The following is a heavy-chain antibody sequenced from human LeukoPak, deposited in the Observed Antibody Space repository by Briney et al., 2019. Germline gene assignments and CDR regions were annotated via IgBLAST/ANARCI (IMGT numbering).Heavy chain of an antibody. CDR1: EYTFTGYY. J-gene: IGHJ4*02. CDR3: ARRGLQRDVEY. D-gene: IGHD4-11*01. V-gene: IGHV1-46*01. CDR2: IDPGDGSA. Sequence: GASVTVSCKASEYTFTGYYFHWVRQAPGQGLEWMGIIDPGDGSATYAQKFQDKITMTRDTSTSTVYMELSSLRSEDTAVYYCARRGLQRDVEYWGQGTLVTVSS.